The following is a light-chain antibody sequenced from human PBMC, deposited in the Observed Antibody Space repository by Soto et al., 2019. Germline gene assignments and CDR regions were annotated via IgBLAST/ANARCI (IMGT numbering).Light chain of an antibody. CDR2: EVS. Sequence: QSALTQPASVSGSPGQSITISCTGTSSDVGGYNYVSWYQQHPGKAPKLMIYEVSKRPSGVSKRCTGSKSGNTVSLTISGRQAEDEADYYCSSYTSSSIGVFGTGTKVTVL. CDR3: SSYTSSSIGV. V-gene: IGLV2-14*01. J-gene: IGLJ1*01. CDR1: SSDVGGYNY.